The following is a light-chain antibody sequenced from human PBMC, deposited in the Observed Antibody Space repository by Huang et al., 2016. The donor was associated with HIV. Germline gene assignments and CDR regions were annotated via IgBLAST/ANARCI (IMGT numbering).Light chain of an antibody. CDR3: QQYDSSPTS. CDR1: QTINDNY. Sequence: EIVLTQSPGTLSLSPGEGATLSCRASQTINDNYLAWYQQKPGQAPSLLIDGASRRAAGVPDRFSGSGSGTDFTLTISRLEPEDCAVFYCQQYDSSPTSFGQGTKLEIK. V-gene: IGKV3-20*01. J-gene: IGKJ2*03. CDR2: GAS.